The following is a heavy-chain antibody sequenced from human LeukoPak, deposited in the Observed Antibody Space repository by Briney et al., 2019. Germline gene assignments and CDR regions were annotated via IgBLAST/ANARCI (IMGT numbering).Heavy chain of an antibody. CDR1: GFTISSHG. CDR3: ARDLGYCTNGACHTRFDY. CDR2: ISYNGNSK. Sequence: GTSLRLSCAVSGFTISSHGMHWVRQAPGKGLEWVAMISYNGNSKYYGDSVKGRFTISRDNTKGSLFLQLNSLRAEDTAVYYCARDLGYCTNGACHTRFDYWGQGTLVTVSS. J-gene: IGHJ4*02. D-gene: IGHD2-8*01. V-gene: IGHV3-30*03.